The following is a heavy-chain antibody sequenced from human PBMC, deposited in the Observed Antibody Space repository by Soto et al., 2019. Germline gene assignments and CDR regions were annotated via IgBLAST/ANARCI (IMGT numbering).Heavy chain of an antibody. D-gene: IGHD7-27*01. Sequence: PWGSLRLSCAASVFTFSNFIMNWVRQAPGEGLVWVSRIRSGSSITCYADSVQGRFTISRDNAKNTLYLQMNSLRAEDTAVYYCARDLANSVNGGHYYYYGMDVLGQGTTVTVTS. V-gene: IGHV3-48*04. CDR1: VFTFSNFI. J-gene: IGHJ6*02. CDR3: ARDLANSVNGGHYYYYGMDV. CDR2: IRSGSSIT.